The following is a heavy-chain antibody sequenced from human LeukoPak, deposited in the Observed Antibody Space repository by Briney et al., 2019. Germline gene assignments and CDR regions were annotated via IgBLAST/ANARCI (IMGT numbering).Heavy chain of an antibody. CDR1: GFTVSSNY. Sequence: GGSLRLSCAASGFTVSSNYMSWVRQAPGKGLEWVSVIYSGGSTYYADSVKGRFTISSDNSKNTLYLQMNSLRAEDTAVYYCARGRTTLITFGGVILDYWGQGTLVTVSS. J-gene: IGHJ4*02. CDR2: IYSGGST. CDR3: ARGRTTLITFGGVILDY. V-gene: IGHV3-53*01. D-gene: IGHD3-16*02.